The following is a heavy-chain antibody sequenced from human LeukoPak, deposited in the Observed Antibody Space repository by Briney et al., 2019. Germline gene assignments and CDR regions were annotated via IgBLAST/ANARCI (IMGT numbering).Heavy chain of an antibody. Sequence: SETLSLTCTVSGGSISDYYWTWIRQPPGKGLEGIGHIYYSGNTIYNPSLKSRVSISVDTSQNQFSLKLSSVTAADTAVYYCASTPRYFDWLLYGVNDYWGQGTLVTVSS. CDR2: IYYSGNT. CDR3: ASTPRYFDWLLYGVNDY. D-gene: IGHD3-9*01. J-gene: IGHJ4*02. CDR1: GGSISDYY. V-gene: IGHV4-59*08.